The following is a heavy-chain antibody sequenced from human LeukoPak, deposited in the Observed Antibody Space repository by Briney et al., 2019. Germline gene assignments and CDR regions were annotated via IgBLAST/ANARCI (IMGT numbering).Heavy chain of an antibody. CDR2: IYYSGST. V-gene: IGHV4-39*07. CDR3: ARDSYDSSGNYLDY. Sequence: SETLSLTCTVSGGSINRINYYWGWIRQPPGKGLEWIGTIYYSGSTYSNPSLKSRVAISVDTSKNQFSLKLSSVTAADTAVYYCARDSYDSSGNYLDYWGQGTLVTVSS. CDR1: GGSINRINYY. D-gene: IGHD3-22*01. J-gene: IGHJ4*02.